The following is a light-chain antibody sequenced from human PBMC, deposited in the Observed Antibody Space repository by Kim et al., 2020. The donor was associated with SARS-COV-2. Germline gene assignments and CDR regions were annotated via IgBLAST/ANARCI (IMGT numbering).Light chain of an antibody. V-gene: IGKV3-15*01. Sequence: EIVMTQSPATLSVSPGERATLSCRASQSVSSNLAWYQQKPGQAPRLLIYGASTSATGIPARFSGSGSGTEFTLTISSLQSEDFAVYYCQQYNNWPPSLYTFGQGTKLEI. CDR2: GAS. J-gene: IGKJ2*01. CDR1: QSVSSN. CDR3: QQYNNWPPSLYT.